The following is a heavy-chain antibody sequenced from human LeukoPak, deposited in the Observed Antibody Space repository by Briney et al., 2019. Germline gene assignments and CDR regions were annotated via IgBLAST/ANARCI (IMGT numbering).Heavy chain of an antibody. CDR2: IIPIFGTA. V-gene: IGHV1-69*05. CDR3: ARNPYDILAGYGYYFDY. Sequence: SVKVSCKASGGTFSSYVISWVRQAPGQGVEWMGRIIPIFGTATYAQKFQGRVTITTDESTNTAYMELSSLRSEDTAVYYCARNPYDILAGYGYYFDYWRQRTLVTVSS. D-gene: IGHD3-9*01. CDR1: GGTFSSYV. J-gene: IGHJ4*02.